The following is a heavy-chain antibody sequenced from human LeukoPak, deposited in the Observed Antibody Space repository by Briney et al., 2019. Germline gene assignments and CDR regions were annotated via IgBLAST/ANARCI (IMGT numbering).Heavy chain of an antibody. D-gene: IGHD3-10*01. CDR2: IYWDDDK. CDR1: GFSLSTSGVG. V-gene: IGHV2-5*02. J-gene: IGHJ4*02. CDR3: AHKEYYALGSLGDSFDY. Sequence: ESGPTLVKPTPTLTLTFTFSGFSLSTSGVGVGWIRQPPGKALEWLAVIYWDDDKRHSPSLKSRLTITKDTSKNQVVLTMPNMDPVDTATYYCAHKEYYALGSLGDSFDYWGQGTLVTVSS.